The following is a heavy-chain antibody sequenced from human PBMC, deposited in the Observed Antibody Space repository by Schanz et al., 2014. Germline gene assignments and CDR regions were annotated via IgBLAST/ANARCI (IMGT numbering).Heavy chain of an antibody. J-gene: IGHJ3*01. CDR2: ISGSSSTK. CDR1: GITFSGYS. Sequence: EVQLVESGGGLAQPGGSLRLSCAASGITFSGYSMNWVRQAPGKGLEWVSYISGSSSTKYYADSVKGLFTISRDNGKKSVYLNKTTLRAEAPAVYSGASVYKCALSSPRHDAFDVWGQGTVVTVSS. V-gene: IGHV3-48*01. CDR3: ASVYKCALSSPRHDAFDV. D-gene: IGHD3-10*01.